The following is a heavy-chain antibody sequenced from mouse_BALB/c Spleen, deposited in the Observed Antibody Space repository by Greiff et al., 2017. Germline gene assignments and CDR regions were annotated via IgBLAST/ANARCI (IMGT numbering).Heavy chain of an antibody. D-gene: IGHD1-2*01. Sequence: VHVKQSGAELVKPGASVKLSCTASGFNIKDTYMHWVKQRPEQGLEWIGRIDPANGNTKYDPKFQGKATITADTSSNTAYLQLSSLTSEDTAVYYCARGTTAGADWGQGTLVTVSA. CDR2: IDPANGNT. J-gene: IGHJ3*01. CDR1: GFNIKDTY. CDR3: ARGTTAGAD. V-gene: IGHV14-3*02.